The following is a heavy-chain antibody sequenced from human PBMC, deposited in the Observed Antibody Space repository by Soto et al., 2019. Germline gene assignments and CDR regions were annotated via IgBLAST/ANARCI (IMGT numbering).Heavy chain of an antibody. V-gene: IGHV4-31*03. J-gene: IGHJ4*02. Sequence: PSETLSLTCTVPGGSISSGGYYWSWIRQHPGKGLEWIGYIYYSGSTYYNPSLKSRVTISVDTSKNQFSLKLSSVTAADTAVYYCAVYSRLNPGYWGQGTLVTVSS. D-gene: IGHD6-13*01. CDR1: GGSISSGGYY. CDR3: AVYSRLNPGY. CDR2: IYYSGST.